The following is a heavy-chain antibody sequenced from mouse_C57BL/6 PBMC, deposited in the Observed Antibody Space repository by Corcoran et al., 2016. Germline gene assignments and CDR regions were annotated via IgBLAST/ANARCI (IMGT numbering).Heavy chain of an antibody. Sequence: EVQLQQSGPELVKPGSSVKIPCKASGYTFTDYNMDWVKQSHGKSLEWIGDINPNNGGTIYNQKFKGKATLNVDKSSSTAYMELRSLTSEDTAVYYCARSLLGNYPYWYFDVWGTGTTVTVSS. J-gene: IGHJ1*03. D-gene: IGHD2-1*01. CDR1: GYTFTDYN. CDR2: INPNNGGT. V-gene: IGHV1-18*01. CDR3: ARSLLGNYPYWYFDV.